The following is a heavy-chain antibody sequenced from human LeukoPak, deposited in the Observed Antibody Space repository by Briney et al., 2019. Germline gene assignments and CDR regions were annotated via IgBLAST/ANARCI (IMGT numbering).Heavy chain of an antibody. V-gene: IGHV4-4*07. CDR2: IYTSGST. Sequence: PSETLSLTCTVSGGSIRSYYWSWIRQPAGKGLEWIGRIYTSGSTNYNPSLKSRVTMSVDTSKNQFSLKLSSVTAADTAVYYCARESESTYYYDSSGYYFDYWGQGTLVTVSS. CDR1: GGSIRSYY. J-gene: IGHJ4*02. D-gene: IGHD3-22*01. CDR3: ARESESTYYYDSSGYYFDY.